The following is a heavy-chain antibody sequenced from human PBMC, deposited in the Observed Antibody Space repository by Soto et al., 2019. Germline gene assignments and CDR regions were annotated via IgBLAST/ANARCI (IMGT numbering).Heavy chain of an antibody. Sequence: QMQLVQSGAEVKHPGASMTVSCKASGYTFTSSAINWVRQAPGQGLEWVGWVSGYNGDTYYAQKFQGRVSMTTDRGTTTASLELRSVRSDAAAVYYCGRAKYGEFEAYWGQGTRVSVPP. CDR2: VSGYNGDT. CDR1: GYTFTSSA. J-gene: IGHJ4*02. CDR3: GRAKYGEFEAY. D-gene: IGHD4-17*01. V-gene: IGHV1-18*01.